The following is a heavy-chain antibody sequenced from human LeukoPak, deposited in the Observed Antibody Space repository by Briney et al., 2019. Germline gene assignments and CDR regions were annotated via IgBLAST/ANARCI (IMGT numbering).Heavy chain of an antibody. Sequence: RASETLSLTCIVSGGSISSSSYYWGWIRQPPGKGLEWIGYIYYSGSTNYNPSLKSRVAISVDTSKNQFSLKLTSLTAADSAVYYCAKGGKGFPLGLRFDSWGQGTLVSVSS. CDR1: GGSISSSSYY. V-gene: IGHV4-61*05. D-gene: IGHD2-21*01. CDR2: IYYSGST. CDR3: AKGGKGFPLGLRFDS. J-gene: IGHJ4*02.